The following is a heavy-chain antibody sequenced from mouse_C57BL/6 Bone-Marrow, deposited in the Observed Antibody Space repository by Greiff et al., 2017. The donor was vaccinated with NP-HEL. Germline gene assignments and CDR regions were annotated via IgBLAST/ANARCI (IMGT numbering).Heavy chain of an antibody. D-gene: IGHD1-1*01. CDR2: IDPSDSYT. CDR1: GYTFTSSW. V-gene: IGHV1-69*01. J-gene: IGHJ3*01. Sequence: QVQLQQPGAELVMPGASVKLSCKASGYTFTSSWMHWVKQRPGQGLEWIGEIDPSDSYTNYNQKFKGKSTLTVDKSSSTAYMQLSSLTSEDSAVYYCARNYEGFAYWGQGTLVTVSA. CDR3: ARNYEGFAY.